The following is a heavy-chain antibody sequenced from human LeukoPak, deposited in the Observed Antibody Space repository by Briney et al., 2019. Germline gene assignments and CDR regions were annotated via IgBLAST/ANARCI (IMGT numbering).Heavy chain of an antibody. CDR2: IYYRGST. Sequence: SETLSLTCTVSGSSISSTFYYWGWIRQSPGKGLEWIGTIYYRGSTFYNPSLKSRVTISVDTSNDQFSLKLSSVTAADTAVYYCARDLGMAGIAPVDYWGQGTLVTVSS. CDR1: GSSISSTFYY. CDR3: ARDLGMAGIAPVDY. J-gene: IGHJ4*02. V-gene: IGHV4-39*07. D-gene: IGHD6-19*01.